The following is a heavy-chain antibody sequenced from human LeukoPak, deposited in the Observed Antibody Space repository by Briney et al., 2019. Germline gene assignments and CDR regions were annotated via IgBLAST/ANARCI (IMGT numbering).Heavy chain of an antibody. CDR3: ARAHDVLRYFDWFGYYGMDV. J-gene: IGHJ6*02. V-gene: IGHV3-30-3*01. CDR2: ISYDGSNK. CDR1: GFTFGSYA. Sequence: PGGSLRLSCAASGFTFGSYAMHWVRQAPGKGLEWVAVISYDGSNKYYADSEKGRFTISRDNSKNTLYLQMNSLRAEDTAVYYCARAHDVLRYFDWFGYYGMDVWGQGTTVTVSS. D-gene: IGHD3-9*01.